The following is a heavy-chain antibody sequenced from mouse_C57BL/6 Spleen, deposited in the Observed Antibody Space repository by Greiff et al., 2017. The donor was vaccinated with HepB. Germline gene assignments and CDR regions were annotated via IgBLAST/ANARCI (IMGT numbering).Heavy chain of an antibody. D-gene: IGHD2-3*01. CDR3: AFYDGYYGWYFDV. CDR2: IDPEDGET. Sequence: EVKLQESGAELVKPGASVKLSCTASGFNIKDYYMHWVKQRTEQGLEWIGRIDPEDGETKYAPKFQGKATITADTSSNTADLQHRSLTSEDTAVYYCAFYDGYYGWYFDVWGTGTTVTVSS. CDR1: GFNIKDYY. J-gene: IGHJ1*03. V-gene: IGHV14-2*01.